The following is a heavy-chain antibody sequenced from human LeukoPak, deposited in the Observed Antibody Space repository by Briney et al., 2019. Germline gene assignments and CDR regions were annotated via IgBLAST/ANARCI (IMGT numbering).Heavy chain of an antibody. Sequence: PSETLSLTCAVYIDSFTNYYWNWIRQTPGKGLEWIGEVNDSGGTNINPSLRSRVILSVDTSKNQFSLKLGSVTAADTAVYYCARAAGFDYWGQGTLVTVSS. J-gene: IGHJ4*02. D-gene: IGHD6-13*01. V-gene: IGHV4-34*01. CDR1: IDSFTNYY. CDR3: ARAAGFDY. CDR2: VNDSGGT.